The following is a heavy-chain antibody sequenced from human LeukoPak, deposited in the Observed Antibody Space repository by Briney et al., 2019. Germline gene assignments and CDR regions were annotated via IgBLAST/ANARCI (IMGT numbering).Heavy chain of an antibody. V-gene: IGHV3-74*01. CDR3: AKRGVVIRVILVGFHKEAYYFDS. Sequence: GGSLRLSCAASGFSFSSDWMHWVRQTPGEGLVWVSRIKYDGTTTTYADSVKGRFTISTDHPKNTLYLQMNSLRAEDTAVYFCAKRGVVIRVILVGFHKEAYYFDSWGQGALVTVSS. CDR1: GFSFSSDW. CDR2: IKYDGTTT. J-gene: IGHJ4*02. D-gene: IGHD3-22*01.